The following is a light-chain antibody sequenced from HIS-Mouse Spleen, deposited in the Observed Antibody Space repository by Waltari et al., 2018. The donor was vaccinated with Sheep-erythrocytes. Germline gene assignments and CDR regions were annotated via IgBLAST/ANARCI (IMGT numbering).Light chain of an antibody. CDR1: STYVGSYNL. CDR3: CSYAGSSTPWV. CDR2: EGS. J-gene: IGLJ3*02. V-gene: IGLV2-23*01. Sequence: QSALTQPASVSGSPGQSITISCTGTSTYVGSYNLVSWYPQPPGKAPKLMIYEGSKRPSGVSNRFSGSKSGNTASLTISGLQAEDEADYYCCSYAGSSTPWVFGGGTKLTVL.